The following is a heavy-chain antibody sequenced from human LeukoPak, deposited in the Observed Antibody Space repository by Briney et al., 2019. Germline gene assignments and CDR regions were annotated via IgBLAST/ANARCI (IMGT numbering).Heavy chain of an antibody. CDR1: GFTFTDYY. Sequence: ASVKVSCKASGFTFTDYYMHWVRQAPGQGLEWMGWINPNSGGTNYAQKFQGRVTMTRDTSISTAYMELSRLRSDDTAVYYCARGLRFLEWLPHYYFDYWGQGTLVTVSS. CDR2: INPNSGGT. D-gene: IGHD3-3*01. V-gene: IGHV1-2*02. CDR3: ARGLRFLEWLPHYYFDY. J-gene: IGHJ4*02.